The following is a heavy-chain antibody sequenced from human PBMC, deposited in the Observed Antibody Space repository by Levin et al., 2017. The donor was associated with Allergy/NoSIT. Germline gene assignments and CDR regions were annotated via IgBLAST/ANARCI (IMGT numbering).Heavy chain of an antibody. CDR1: GFNFSNYG. Sequence: GGSLRLSCAASGFNFSNYGMHWVRQAPGKGLDWVAVVLFDGINKYYADSVKGRFTISRDNSKNTLYLQMNSLRVDDTAIYYCATEIVRTAVWANDYWGQGTLVTVSS. CDR3: ATEIVRTAVWANDY. D-gene: IGHD6-19*01. V-gene: IGHV3-33*01. J-gene: IGHJ4*02. CDR2: VLFDGINK.